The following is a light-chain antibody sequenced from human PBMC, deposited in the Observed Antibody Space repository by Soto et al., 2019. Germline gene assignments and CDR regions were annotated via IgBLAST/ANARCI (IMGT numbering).Light chain of an antibody. J-gene: IGKJ1*01. CDR2: WAS. Sequence: EIVMTQSPDSLAVSLGESATIKCKSSRSVLYSSNKKNYLAWYQQKSGQSPKVLIYWASTRESGVPDRFSGSGSGTDFTLTISSLQAEDAAVYYCQQSYSTPRTFGQGTKVEIK. CDR3: QQSYSTPRT. CDR1: RSVLYSSNKKNY. V-gene: IGKV4-1*01.